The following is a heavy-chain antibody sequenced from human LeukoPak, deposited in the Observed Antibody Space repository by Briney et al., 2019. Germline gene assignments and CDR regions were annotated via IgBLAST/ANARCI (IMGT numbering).Heavy chain of an antibody. V-gene: IGHV4-59*08. J-gene: IGHJ4*02. CDR3: ARQVGAMRFDY. D-gene: IGHD1-26*01. CDR1: GGSMRSYY. Sequence: SETLSLTCVVSGGSMRSYYWAWIRQPPGKGLEYIVYIYDSGNTNYNPSLKSRVTISVDTSKNQFSLNLTSVTAADMAVYFCARQVGAMRFDYWGQGILVTVSS. CDR2: IYDSGNT.